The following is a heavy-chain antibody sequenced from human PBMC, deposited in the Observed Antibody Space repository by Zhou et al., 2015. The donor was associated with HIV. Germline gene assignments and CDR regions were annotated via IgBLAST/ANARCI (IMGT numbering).Heavy chain of an antibody. V-gene: IGHV1-69*01. CDR3: ASFSTPPDPEIGLRRYRVVFDP. Sequence: QVQLVQSGAEVKKPGSSVKVSCKASGGTFSSYAISWVRQAPGQGLEWMGGIIPIFGTANYAQKFQGRVTITADESTSTAYMELSSLRSEDTAVYYCASFSTPPDPEIGLRRYRVVFDPWGQGTLVTVSS. CDR2: IIPIFGTA. D-gene: IGHD4-17*01. CDR1: GGTFSSYA. J-gene: IGHJ5*02.